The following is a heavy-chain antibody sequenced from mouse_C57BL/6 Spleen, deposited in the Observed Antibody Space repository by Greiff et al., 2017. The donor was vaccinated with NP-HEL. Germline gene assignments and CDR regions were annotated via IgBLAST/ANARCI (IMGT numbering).Heavy chain of an antibody. D-gene: IGHD1-1*01. CDR3: ARGATVALDY. CDR2: INPNNGGT. V-gene: IGHV1-26*01. J-gene: IGHJ2*01. CDR1: GYTFTDYY. Sequence: EVQLQQSGPELVKPGASVKISCKASGYTFTDYYMNWVKQSHGKSLEWIGDINPNNGGTSYNQKFKGKATLTVDKSSSTAYMELRSLTSEDSAVYYCARGATVALDYWGQSTTLTVSS.